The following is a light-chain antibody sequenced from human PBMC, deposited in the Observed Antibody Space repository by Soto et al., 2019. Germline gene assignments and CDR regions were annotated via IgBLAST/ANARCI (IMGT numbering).Light chain of an antibody. V-gene: IGKV1-39*01. CDR2: AAS. Sequence: DILMTQSPSSLSASVGDRVTITCRASQSISSYLNWYQQKPGKAPKLRIYAASSLQSGVPSRFSGSGSGTDFTLTISSLQPEDFATYHCQQSDSTPRTFGQGTKLEI. CDR1: QSISSY. J-gene: IGKJ2*01. CDR3: QQSDSTPRT.